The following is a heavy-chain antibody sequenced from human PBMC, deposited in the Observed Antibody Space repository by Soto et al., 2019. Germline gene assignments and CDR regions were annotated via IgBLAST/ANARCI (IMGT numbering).Heavy chain of an antibody. CDR3: ARGRLTIVGVVITLKDSWYYYGMDV. V-gene: IGHV4-34*01. J-gene: IGHJ6*02. CDR2: INHSGST. D-gene: IGHD3-3*01. Sequence: QVQLQQWGAGLLKPSETLSLTCAVYGGSFSGYYWSWIRQPPGKGLEWIGEINHSGSTNYNPSLKSRVTISVDTSKNQFFLKLSSVTAADTAVYYCARGRLTIVGVVITLKDSWYYYGMDVWGQGTTVTVSS. CDR1: GGSFSGYY.